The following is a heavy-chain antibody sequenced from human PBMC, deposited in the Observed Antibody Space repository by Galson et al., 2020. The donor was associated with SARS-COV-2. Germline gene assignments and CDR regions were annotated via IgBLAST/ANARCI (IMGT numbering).Heavy chain of an antibody. D-gene: IGHD1-26*01. J-gene: IGHJ3*01. CDR2: ISSYGTST. Sequence: GGSLRLSCTASGFIFNDYEMNWVRQAPGKGLEWVSYISSYGTSTNYADSVKGRFTISRDNAKKSLYLQMNSLRAEDTAVYYCARDAKKWEFEVWGQGTVVTVSS. CDR1: GFIFNDYE. CDR3: ARDAKKWEFEV. V-gene: IGHV3-48*03.